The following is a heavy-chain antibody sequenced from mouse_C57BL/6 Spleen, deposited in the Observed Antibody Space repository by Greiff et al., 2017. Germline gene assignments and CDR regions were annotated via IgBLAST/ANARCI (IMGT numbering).Heavy chain of an antibody. D-gene: IGHD3-2*02. J-gene: IGHJ3*01. Sequence: QVQPQQPGAELVMPGASVKLSCKASGYTFTSYWMHWVKQRPGQGLEWIGEIDPSDSYTNYNQKFKGKSTLTVDKSSSTAYMQLSSLTSEHRTVYYGARGDLDSAGYGFAYWGQGTLVTVSA. V-gene: IGHV1-69*01. CDR2: IDPSDSYT. CDR1: GYTFTSYW. CDR3: ARGDLDSAGYGFAY.